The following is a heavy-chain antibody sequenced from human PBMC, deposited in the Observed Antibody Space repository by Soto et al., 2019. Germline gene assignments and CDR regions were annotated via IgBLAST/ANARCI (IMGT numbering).Heavy chain of an antibody. J-gene: IGHJ4*02. Sequence: QVQLQESGPGLVKPSETLSLTCSVSGGSISNHYWSWIRQPPGKGLEWIGYIYYNGNTNYNPSLKSRVTMSVDTSRNQISLKLTPVTAAATAVYYCTRANWYSEYWGQGTLVTVSS. V-gene: IGHV4-59*11. CDR3: TRANWYSEY. D-gene: IGHD7-27*01. CDR2: IYYNGNT. CDR1: GGSISNHY.